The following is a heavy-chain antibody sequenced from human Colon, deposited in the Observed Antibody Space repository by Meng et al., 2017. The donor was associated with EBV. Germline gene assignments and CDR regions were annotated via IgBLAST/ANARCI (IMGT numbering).Heavy chain of an antibody. Sequence: RLVESGSELKKPGASVKFSCKASGYTFINYAINWVRQAPGQGLEWMGWINTHTGNPTYGQGFTGRFVLSSDTSVSTANLQISSLKAEDTAVYYCARGGPYPDSSGFHWYFDLWGRGTLVTVSS. J-gene: IGHJ2*01. D-gene: IGHD3-22*01. CDR1: GYTFINYA. CDR3: ARGGPYPDSSGFHWYFDL. V-gene: IGHV7-4-1*02. CDR2: INTHTGNP.